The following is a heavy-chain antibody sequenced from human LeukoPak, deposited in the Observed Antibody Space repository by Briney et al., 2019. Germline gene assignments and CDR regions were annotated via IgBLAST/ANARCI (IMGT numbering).Heavy chain of an antibody. D-gene: IGHD6-19*01. CDR3: ARDGTVYSSGAVWFDP. CDR2: IIPIFGTA. J-gene: IGHJ5*02. Sequence: SVKVSCKASGGTFSSYAISWVRQAPGQGLEWMGGIIPIFGTANYAQKFQGRVTITADESTSTAYMELSSLRSEDTAVYYCARDGTVYSSGAVWFDPWGQGTLVTVSS. CDR1: GGTFSSYA. V-gene: IGHV1-69*13.